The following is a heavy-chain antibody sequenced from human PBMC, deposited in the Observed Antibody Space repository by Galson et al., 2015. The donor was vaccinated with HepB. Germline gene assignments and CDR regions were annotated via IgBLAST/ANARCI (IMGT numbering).Heavy chain of an antibody. J-gene: IGHJ4*01. Sequence: PALVKPTQTLALTCSFSGFSLSTSGVGVGWIRQPPGKALEWLALIFWDDDKHYSPSLKSRLTITKDTSKNQVVLTMTNMDPVDTATYYCAHRRALSYDFWSGYYFDSWGQGTLVTVSS. D-gene: IGHD3-3*01. CDR2: IFWDDDK. CDR3: AHRRALSYDFWSGYYFDS. V-gene: IGHV2-5*02. CDR1: GFSLSTSGVG.